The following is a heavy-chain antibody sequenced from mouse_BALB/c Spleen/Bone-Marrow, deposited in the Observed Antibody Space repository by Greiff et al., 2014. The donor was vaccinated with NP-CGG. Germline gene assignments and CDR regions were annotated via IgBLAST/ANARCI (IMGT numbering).Heavy chain of an antibody. CDR3: ARRGYYAMDY. CDR2: INPDSSTV. V-gene: IGHV4-1*02. J-gene: IGHJ4*01. Sequence: EVKLVESGGGLVQPGGSLKLSCAASGFDFSRYWMSWVRQAPGKGLEWIGEINPDSSTVYYTPSLKDKFIISRGNAKNTLYLQMSKVRSEDTALYYCARRGYYAMDYWGQGSSVTVSS. CDR1: GFDFSRYW.